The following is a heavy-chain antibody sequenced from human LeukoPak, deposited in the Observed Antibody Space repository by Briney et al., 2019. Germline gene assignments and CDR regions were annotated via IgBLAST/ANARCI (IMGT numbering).Heavy chain of an antibody. CDR3: ARDHYGDSYYFDY. D-gene: IGHD4-17*01. Sequence: SETLSLTCAVYGGSFSGYYWSWIRQPPGKGLEWIGEINHSGSTNYNPSLKSRVTISVDTSKNQFSLKLSSVTAADTAVYYRARDHYGDSYYFDYWGQGTLVTVSS. CDR1: GGSFSGYY. V-gene: IGHV4-34*01. CDR2: INHSGST. J-gene: IGHJ4*02.